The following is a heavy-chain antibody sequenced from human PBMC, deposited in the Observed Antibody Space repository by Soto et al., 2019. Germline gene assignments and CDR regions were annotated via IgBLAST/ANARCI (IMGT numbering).Heavy chain of an antibody. J-gene: IGHJ5*01. CDR3: ARGIWVATTADYSLDS. CDR1: GYIFTNYA. CDR2: INAGNGKT. D-gene: IGHD5-12*01. Sequence: GASVKVSCKASGYIFTNYAIHWVRQAPGQRIEWMGWINAGNGKTKYSQNFQGRVTITRDTSASIAYMEVNGLRSEDTAVYYCARGIWVATTADYSLDSWGQATLVTVSS. V-gene: IGHV1-3*01.